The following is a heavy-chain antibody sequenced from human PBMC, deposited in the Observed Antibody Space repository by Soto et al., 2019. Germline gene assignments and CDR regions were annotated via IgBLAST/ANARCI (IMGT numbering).Heavy chain of an antibody. V-gene: IGHV4-59*08. CDR1: GGSISGDY. CDR2: THYSETA. D-gene: IGHD3-22*01. CDR3: ARHEYDSRGNRFDP. Sequence: PSETLSLTCTVSGGSISGDYLSWVRQPPGKGLEWIGFTHYSETAYYNPSLKSRLTLSVDTSKNHFSLKLSSVTAADTAVYYCARHEYDSRGNRFDPWGQGTLVTVSS. J-gene: IGHJ5*02.